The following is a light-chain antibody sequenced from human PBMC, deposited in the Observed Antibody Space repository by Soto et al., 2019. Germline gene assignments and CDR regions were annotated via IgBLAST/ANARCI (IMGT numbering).Light chain of an antibody. Sequence: DFQMTQKHSSLSASVGDRVTITCRASQSISSYLNWYQQKPGKAPKLLIYAASSLQSGVPSRFSGSGSGTDFTLTINSLQPEDFTPYYCQESSSPPRRFAHGSKV. J-gene: IGKJ1*01. V-gene: IGKV1-39*01. CDR1: QSISSY. CDR2: AAS. CDR3: QESSSPPRR.